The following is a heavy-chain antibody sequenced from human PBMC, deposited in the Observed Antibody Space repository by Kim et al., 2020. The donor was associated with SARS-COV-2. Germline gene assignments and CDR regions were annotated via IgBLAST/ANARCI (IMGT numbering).Heavy chain of an antibody. J-gene: IGHJ4*02. CDR2: NS. CDR3: ARDLFHTGFDY. V-gene: IGHV1-3*01. Sequence: NSKFSQQFQGRVTFTRDTSANTASMELSSLGSEDTAVYYCARDLFHTGFDYWGQRTLVAVSS. D-gene: IGHD2-8*02.